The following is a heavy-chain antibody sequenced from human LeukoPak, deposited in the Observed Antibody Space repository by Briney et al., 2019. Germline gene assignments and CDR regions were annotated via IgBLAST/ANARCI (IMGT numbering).Heavy chain of an antibody. Sequence: GGSLRLSCTASGFPFSTYGMHWVRQPPGKGLEWVAVIWYDGSNKYYADSVKGRFTISRDNSKNTMYLQMNSLRVEDTAMYYCARAVGPFDYWGQGSLVTVSS. CDR1: GFPFSTYG. V-gene: IGHV3-33*01. CDR3: ARAVGPFDY. D-gene: IGHD3/OR15-3a*01. CDR2: IWYDGSNK. J-gene: IGHJ4*02.